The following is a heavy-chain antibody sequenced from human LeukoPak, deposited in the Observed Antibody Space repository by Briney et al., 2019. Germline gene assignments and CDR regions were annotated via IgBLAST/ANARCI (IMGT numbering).Heavy chain of an antibody. Sequence: SETLSLTCTGSGSMYNYYWSWIRQPPGKGLEWIGYIHYSGSTNYNPSLESRVTMSLDTSKNQVSLKLNSVTAADTAVYYCARHISSGGTYAHFDYSGQGTLVTVSS. CDR2: IHYSGST. CDR3: ARHISSGGTYAHFDY. D-gene: IGHD1-26*01. J-gene: IGHJ4*02. V-gene: IGHV4-59*08. CDR1: GSMYNYY.